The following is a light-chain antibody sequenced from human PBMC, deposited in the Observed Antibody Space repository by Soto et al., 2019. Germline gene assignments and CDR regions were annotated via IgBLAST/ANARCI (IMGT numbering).Light chain of an antibody. CDR3: QKYGSSPPYT. Sequence: EIVLTQSPATLSLSPGERVTLSCRASQSVSRSYLAWYQQKPGQAPRLLIYGASSRATGIPDRFSGSGSGTDFTLTISRLEPEDFAVYYCQKYGSSPPYTFGQGTKLEIK. J-gene: IGKJ2*01. CDR2: GAS. V-gene: IGKV3-20*01. CDR1: QSVSRSY.